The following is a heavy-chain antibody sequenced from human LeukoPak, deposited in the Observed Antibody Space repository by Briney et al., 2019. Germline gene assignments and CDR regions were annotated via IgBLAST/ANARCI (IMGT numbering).Heavy chain of an antibody. CDR1: GFTFSNYP. Sequence: PGGSLRLSCAASGFTFSNYPMHWVRQAPGKGLEYVSAITSEGGTTYYANSVKGRFTISRDNSKNTLYLQMASLTAEDMAVYYCGENSSVAAFYWFEPWGQGTLVIVSS. CDR2: ITSEGGTT. D-gene: IGHD2/OR15-2a*01. CDR3: GENSSVAAFYWFEP. V-gene: IGHV3-64*01. J-gene: IGHJ5*02.